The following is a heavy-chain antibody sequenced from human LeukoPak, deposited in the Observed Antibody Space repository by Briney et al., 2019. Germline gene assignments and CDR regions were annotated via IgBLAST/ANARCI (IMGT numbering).Heavy chain of an antibody. J-gene: IGHJ5*02. CDR3: ARDHEYYDFWSGYFWFDP. Sequence: GASVKVSCKASGDTFTSYYMHWVRQAPGQGLEWMGIINPSGGSTSYAQKFQGRVTMTRDTSTSTVYMELSSLRSEDTAVYYCARDHEYYDFWSGYFWFDPWGQGTLVTVSS. V-gene: IGHV1-46*01. CDR2: INPSGGST. D-gene: IGHD3-3*01. CDR1: GDTFTSYY.